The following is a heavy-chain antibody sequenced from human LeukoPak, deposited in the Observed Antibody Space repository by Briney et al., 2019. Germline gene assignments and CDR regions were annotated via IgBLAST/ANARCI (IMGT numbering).Heavy chain of an antibody. D-gene: IGHD3-22*01. V-gene: IGHV4-4*07. CDR1: GGSINSY. CDR3: ARLVTFYYDSSGYPFRWFDP. CDR2: ISGSGTI. Sequence: SETLSLTCTVSGGSINSYWSWIRQPAGKGLEWIGRISGSGTITYNPALQSRLSISIDTSKNQFSLKLMSVTAADTAVYYCARLVTFYYDSSGYPFRWFDPWGQGTLVTVSS. J-gene: IGHJ5*02.